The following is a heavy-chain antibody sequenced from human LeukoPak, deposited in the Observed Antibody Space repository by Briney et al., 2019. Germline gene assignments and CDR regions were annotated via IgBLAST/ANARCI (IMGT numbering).Heavy chain of an antibody. CDR1: GGSISSYY. D-gene: IGHD3-3*01. CDR2: VYSSGST. CDR3: TRDMEYPGAGFDY. Sequence: SETLSLTCTVSGGSISSYYWSWIRQPPGKGLEWIGSVYSSGSTYYNPSLRSQITISVDTSKNQFSLKLTSVAAADTAMYYCTRDMEYPGAGFDYWGQGIPVTVSS. J-gene: IGHJ4*02. V-gene: IGHV4-59*12.